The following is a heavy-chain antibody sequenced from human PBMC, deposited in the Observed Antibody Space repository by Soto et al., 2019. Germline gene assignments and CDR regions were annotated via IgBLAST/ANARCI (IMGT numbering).Heavy chain of an antibody. J-gene: IGHJ6*02. Sequence: GDSEPMTGKVDGWRSMNCCVSRVRQIHGKGLEWMGRIDPSDSYTNYSPSFQGHVTISADKSISTAYLQWSSLKASDTAMYYCAKGTSQYYYYYGMDVWGQGTTVTVSS. CDR1: GWRSMNCC. CDR2: IDPSDSYT. CDR3: AKGTSQYYYYYGMDV. V-gene: IGHV5-10-1*01. D-gene: IGHD2-2*01.